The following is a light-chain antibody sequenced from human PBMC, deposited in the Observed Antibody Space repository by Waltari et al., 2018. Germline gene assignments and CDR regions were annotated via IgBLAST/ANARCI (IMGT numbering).Light chain of an antibody. CDR2: KAS. Sequence: DIQMTQSPSSLSASIGDRVTFTCRASQSISSWLAWYQQKPGKAPKLLISKASTSESGVPSRFSGRRTGTEFTLPISRLQPDDFATYYCPPYTSFSLAFGGGTTVAIK. CDR3: PPYTSFSLA. CDR1: QSISSW. J-gene: IGKJ4*01. V-gene: IGKV1-5*03.